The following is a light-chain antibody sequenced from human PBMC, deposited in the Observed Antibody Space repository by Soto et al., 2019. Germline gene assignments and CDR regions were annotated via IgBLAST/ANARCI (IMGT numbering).Light chain of an antibody. Sequence: IQMTQSPSSLSASVGDRVTITCRASQSISSYLNWYQQKPGKAPKLLIYAASSLQSGVPSRFSGSGSGTDFTLTISSLQPEDFATYYCQQSYSTLLTFGGGTKVDNK. CDR2: AAS. J-gene: IGKJ4*01. CDR1: QSISSY. V-gene: IGKV1-39*01. CDR3: QQSYSTLLT.